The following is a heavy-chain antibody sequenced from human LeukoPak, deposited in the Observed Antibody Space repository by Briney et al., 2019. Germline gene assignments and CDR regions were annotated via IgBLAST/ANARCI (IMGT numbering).Heavy chain of an antibody. CDR1: GYSFTSYW. D-gene: IGHD6-13*01. V-gene: IGHV5-51*01. CDR2: IYPGDSDT. Sequence: GESLKISCKGSGYSFTSYWIGWVRQMPGKGLKWMGIIYPGDSDTRYIPSFQGQVTISADKSISTAYLQWSSLKASDTAMYYCARRTQEYSSSWYGPYFDYWGQGTLVTVSS. CDR3: ARRTQEYSSSWYGPYFDY. J-gene: IGHJ4*02.